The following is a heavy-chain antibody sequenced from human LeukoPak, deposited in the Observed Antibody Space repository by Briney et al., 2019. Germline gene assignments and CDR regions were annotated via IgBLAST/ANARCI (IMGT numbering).Heavy chain of an antibody. CDR3: ATSYDSSGYCKY. Sequence: ASVKVSCKVSGYTLTELSMHWVRQAPGKGLEWMGGFDPEDGETIYAQKFQGRVTMTEDTSTDTAYTELSSLRSEDTAVYYCATSYDSSGYCKYWGQGTLVTVSS. V-gene: IGHV1-24*01. CDR2: FDPEDGET. CDR1: GYTLTELS. J-gene: IGHJ4*02. D-gene: IGHD3-22*01.